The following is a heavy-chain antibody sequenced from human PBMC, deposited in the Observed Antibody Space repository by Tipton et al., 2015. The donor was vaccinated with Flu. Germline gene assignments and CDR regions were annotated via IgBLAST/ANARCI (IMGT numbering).Heavy chain of an antibody. CDR2: INHSGST. D-gene: IGHD6-6*01. Sequence: GLVKPSGTLSLTCAVYGGSFSGYYWSWIRQPPGKGLEWIGEINHSGSTNYNPSLKSRVTISVDTSKNQFSLKLSSVTAADTAVYYCARGFSSSHWIRFYRFDYWGQGTLVTVSS. J-gene: IGHJ4*02. V-gene: IGHV4-34*01. CDR1: GGSFSGYY. CDR3: ARGFSSSHWIRFYRFDY.